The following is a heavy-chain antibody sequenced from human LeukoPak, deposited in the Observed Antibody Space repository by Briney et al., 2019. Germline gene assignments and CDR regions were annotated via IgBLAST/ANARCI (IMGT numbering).Heavy chain of an antibody. CDR2: IYYSGST. CDR1: GGSISSSSYH. D-gene: IGHD6-19*01. CDR3: ARVVALYSSGWYYFDY. Sequence: SETLSLTCTVSGGSISSSSYHWGWIRQPPGKGLEWIGSIYYSGSTYYNPSLKSRVTISVDTSKNQFSLKLSSVTAADTAVYYCARVVALYSSGWYYFDYWGQGTLVTVSS. V-gene: IGHV4-39*07. J-gene: IGHJ4*02.